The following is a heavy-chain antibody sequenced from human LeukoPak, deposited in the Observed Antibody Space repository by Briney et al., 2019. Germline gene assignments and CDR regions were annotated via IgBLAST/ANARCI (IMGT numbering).Heavy chain of an antibody. CDR3: AARGHCHDGVCYNGSFRDS. CDR1: EGSFSGYY. D-gene: IGHD2-8*01. CDR2: INHRGNT. V-gene: IGHV4-34*01. J-gene: IGHJ5*01. Sequence: SETLSLTCGVSEGSFSGYYWSWIRQSPGRGLEWIGEINHRGNTNYNPTLQSRVTISVDTSKDQFSLKVTSVTAADTAVYFCAARGHCHDGVCYNGSFRDSWGQGTLVIVSA.